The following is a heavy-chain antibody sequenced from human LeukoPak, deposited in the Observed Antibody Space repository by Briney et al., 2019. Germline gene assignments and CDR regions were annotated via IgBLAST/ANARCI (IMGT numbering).Heavy chain of an antibody. D-gene: IGHD6-13*01. CDR2: INPSGGT. V-gene: IGHV1-46*01. Sequence: GASVKVSCKASGYTFSMYNMHWVRQAPGQGLEWMGIINPSGGTSYAQKLQGRITMTRDTSTSTLYMELSSLRSEDTAVYYCAREGEAGTGLDYWGQGTLVTVSS. J-gene: IGHJ4*02. CDR1: GYTFSMYN. CDR3: AREGEAGTGLDY.